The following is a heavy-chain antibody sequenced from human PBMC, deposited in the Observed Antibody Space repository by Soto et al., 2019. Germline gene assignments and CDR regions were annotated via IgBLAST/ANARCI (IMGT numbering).Heavy chain of an antibody. J-gene: IGHJ4*02. Sequence: QVQLVQSGAEVKKPGASVKVSCKASGYTFTSYYMHWVRQAPGQGLEWMGIINPSGGSTSYAQKFQGRVRLTRDTPPSTVYMALSSLRSEDTAMYYCARPGGHDCTNGVCYTPPFDYWGQGTLVTVSS. CDR2: INPSGGST. CDR1: GYTFTSYY. CDR3: ARPGGHDCTNGVCYTPPFDY. D-gene: IGHD2-8*01. V-gene: IGHV1-46*01.